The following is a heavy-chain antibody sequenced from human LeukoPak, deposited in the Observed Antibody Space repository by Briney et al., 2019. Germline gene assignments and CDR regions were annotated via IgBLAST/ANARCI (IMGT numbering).Heavy chain of an antibody. CDR2: IYYSGST. V-gene: IGHV4-59*12. CDR3: ARSDASIPYPDY. CDR1: GGSISSYY. J-gene: IGHJ4*02. D-gene: IGHD2-2*01. Sequence: PSETLSLTCTVSGGSISSYYWSWIRQPPGKGLEWIGYIYYSGSTNYNPSLKSRVTISVDTSKNQFSLKLSSVTAADTAVYYCARSDASIPYPDYWGQGTLVTVSS.